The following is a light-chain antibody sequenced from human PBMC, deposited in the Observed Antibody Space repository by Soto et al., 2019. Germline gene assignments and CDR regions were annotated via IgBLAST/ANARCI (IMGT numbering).Light chain of an antibody. Sequence: QSVLTQPRSVSGSPGQSVTISCTGTSSDVGDYNYVSWYQQHPGKAPRLMIYDVTKRPSGVPDRFSGSQSGNTASLTISGLQAEDEADYYCCSYAGSYTGAFGTGTKVTVL. J-gene: IGLJ1*01. CDR3: CSYAGSYTGA. CDR2: DVT. CDR1: SSDVGDYNY. V-gene: IGLV2-11*01.